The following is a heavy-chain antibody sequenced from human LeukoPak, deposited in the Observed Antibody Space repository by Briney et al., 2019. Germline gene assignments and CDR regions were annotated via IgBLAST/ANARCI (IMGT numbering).Heavy chain of an antibody. CDR2: IYYSGST. V-gene: IGHV4-39*01. D-gene: IGHD5-18*01. CDR1: GGSISSSRYY. J-gene: IGHJ4*02. Sequence: SETLSLTCTVSGGSISSSRYYWGWIRQPPGKGLEWIGSIYYSGSTYYNPSLKSRVTISVDTSKNQFSLKLSSVTAADTAVYYCARPSGYSYGYGIDYWGQGTLVTVSS. CDR3: ARPSGYSYGYGIDY.